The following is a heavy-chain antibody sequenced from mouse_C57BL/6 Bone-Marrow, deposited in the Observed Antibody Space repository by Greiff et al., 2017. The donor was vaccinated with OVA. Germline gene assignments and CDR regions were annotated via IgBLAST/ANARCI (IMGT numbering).Heavy chain of an antibody. CDR2: INPGSGGT. CDR3: ARRPLAY. Sequence: VQLQQSGAELVRPGTSVKVSCKASGYAFTNYLIEWVKQRPGQGLEWIGVINPGSGGTNYNEKFKGKATLTADKSSSTAYMQLSSLTSEDSAVYFCARRPLAYWGQGTLVTVSA. J-gene: IGHJ3*01. V-gene: IGHV1-54*01. CDR1: GYAFTNYL.